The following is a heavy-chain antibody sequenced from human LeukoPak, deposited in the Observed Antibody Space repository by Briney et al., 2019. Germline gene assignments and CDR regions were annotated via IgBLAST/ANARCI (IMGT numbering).Heavy chain of an antibody. Sequence: SETLSLTCTVSGGSISSYHWSWIRQPPGKGLEWIGYIYYSGSTNYNPSLKSRVTISVDTSKNQFSLKLSSVTAADTAVYYCASGGSRVSGHDYWGQGTLVTVSS. V-gene: IGHV4-59*01. CDR3: ASGGSRVSGHDY. J-gene: IGHJ4*02. CDR2: IYYSGST. D-gene: IGHD2-15*01. CDR1: GGSISSYH.